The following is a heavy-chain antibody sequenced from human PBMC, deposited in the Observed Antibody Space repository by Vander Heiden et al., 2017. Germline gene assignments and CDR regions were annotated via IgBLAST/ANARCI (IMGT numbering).Heavy chain of an antibody. CDR3: AKDVKLGTMFSYYYYGMDV. J-gene: IGHJ6*02. Sequence: EVQLVESGGGLVQPGSSLRLPWAASGFTFRDYAMHWVRQAPGKGLEWVSSISWNSGGIAYGDSVKGRFTISRDNAKNSLYLQMSSLRAEDTALYYCAKDVKLGTMFSYYYYGMDVWGQGTTVTVSS. CDR2: ISWNSGGI. CDR1: GFTFRDYA. V-gene: IGHV3-9*01. D-gene: IGHD3-10*02.